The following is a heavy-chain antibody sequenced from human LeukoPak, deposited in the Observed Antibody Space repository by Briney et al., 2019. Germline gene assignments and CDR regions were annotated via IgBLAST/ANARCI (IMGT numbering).Heavy chain of an antibody. V-gene: IGHV4-38-2*02. CDR3: ARDPIAAAAPPENDY. CDR2: IYHSGST. Sequence: SETLSLTCTVSGYSISSGYYWGWIRQPPGKGLEGIGSIYHSGSTYYNPSLKSRVTISVDTSKNQFSLKLSSVTAADTAVYYCARDPIAAAAPPENDYWGQGTLVTVSS. J-gene: IGHJ4*02. D-gene: IGHD6-13*01. CDR1: GYSISSGYY.